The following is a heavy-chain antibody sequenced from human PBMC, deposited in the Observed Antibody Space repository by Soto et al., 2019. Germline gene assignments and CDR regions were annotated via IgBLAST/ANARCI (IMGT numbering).Heavy chain of an antibody. Sequence: GGSLRLSCAASGFTFSSYDMHWVRQATGKGLEWVSAIGTAGDTYYPGSVKGRFTISRENAKNSLYLQMNSLRAGDTAVYYCARAGIEYSSSSEPKTYYYYYYMDVWGKGTTVTVSS. CDR3: ARAGIEYSSSSEPKTYYYYYYMDV. D-gene: IGHD6-6*01. V-gene: IGHV3-13*01. J-gene: IGHJ6*03. CDR1: GFTFSSYD. CDR2: IGTAGDT.